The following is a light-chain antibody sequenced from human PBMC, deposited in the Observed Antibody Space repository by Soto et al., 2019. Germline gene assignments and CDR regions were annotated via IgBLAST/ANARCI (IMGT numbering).Light chain of an antibody. J-gene: IGLJ1*01. CDR1: SSDVGSNNL. CDR2: DGS. V-gene: IGLV2-23*01. CDR3: CSYAGSSTFYV. Sequence: QSALTQPASVSGSPGQSITISCTGTSSDVGSNNLVSWYQQHPGKAPKRMIYDGSKRPSGVSNRFSGSKSGNTASLTISGLQAEDEADYYCCSYAGSSTFYVFGSGTKVTVL.